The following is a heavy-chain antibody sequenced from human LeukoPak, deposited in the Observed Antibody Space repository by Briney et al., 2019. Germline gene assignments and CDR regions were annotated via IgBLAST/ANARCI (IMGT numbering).Heavy chain of an antibody. Sequence: SETLSLICTVSGDSISSGDYYWSWIRQPAGKGLEWIGRISSSGSTNYNPSLKSRVTISVDTSKNQFSLKLGSVTAADTAVYFCARGPYSYDSSGAFDIWGQGTMVTVSS. CDR1: GDSISSGDYY. CDR3: ARGPYSYDSSGAFDI. J-gene: IGHJ3*02. CDR2: ISSSGST. D-gene: IGHD3-22*01. V-gene: IGHV4-61*02.